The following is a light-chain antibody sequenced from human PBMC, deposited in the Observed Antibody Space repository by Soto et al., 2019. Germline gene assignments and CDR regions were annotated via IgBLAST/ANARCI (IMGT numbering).Light chain of an antibody. CDR2: GNS. J-gene: IGLJ1*01. Sequence: QSVLTQPPSVSGAPGQMVTISCTGSSSNIGAGYDVHWYQQLPGTAPKLLIYGNSNRPSGVPDRFSGSKSGTSASLAITGLQAEDEADYCCQSYDSSHYVFGTGTKVTVL. V-gene: IGLV1-40*01. CDR3: QSYDSSHYV. CDR1: SSNIGAGYD.